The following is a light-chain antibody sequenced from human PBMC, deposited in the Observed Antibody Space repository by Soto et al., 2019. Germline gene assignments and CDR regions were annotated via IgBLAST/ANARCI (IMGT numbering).Light chain of an antibody. CDR1: SSDVGGYNY. J-gene: IGLJ1*01. CDR3: SSYAGSSNV. V-gene: IGLV2-8*01. CDR2: EVS. Sequence: QSGLTQPRSVSGSPGQSVAISCTGTSSDVGGYNYVSWYQHHPGKAPKVMIYEVSKRPSGVPDRFSGSSSGNTASLTVSGLQAEDEADYYSSSYAGSSNVFGTGTKVTVL.